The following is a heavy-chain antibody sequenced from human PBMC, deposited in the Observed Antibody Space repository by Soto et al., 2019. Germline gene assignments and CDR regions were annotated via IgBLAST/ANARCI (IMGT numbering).Heavy chain of an antibody. CDR1: GFTFSNYG. J-gene: IGHJ6*02. V-gene: IGHV1-18*01. D-gene: IGHD2-8*01. CDR3: ARDIESVTAKHFFYYHAMDV. CDR2: VSANNGHT. Sequence: ASVKVSCKASGFTFSNYGLNWVRQAPGQGLEWMGWVSANNGHTNYAQNLQGRVSMTTDTSTSTAYMELRGLTFDDTAVYYCARDIESVTAKHFFYYHAMDVWRQGTTV.